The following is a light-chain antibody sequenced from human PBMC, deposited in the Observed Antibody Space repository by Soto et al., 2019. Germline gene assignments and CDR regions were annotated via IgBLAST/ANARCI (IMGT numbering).Light chain of an antibody. CDR1: SSDVGGYNF. CDR3: SSYGGNNNVL. V-gene: IGLV2-14*01. Sequence: QSVLTQSASVSGSPGQSITISCTGTSSDVGGYNFVSWYQQHPGKVPKLMIYEVSNRPSGVSNRFSGSKSGNTASLTVSGLQAEDEADYYCSSYGGNNNVLFGGGTKLTVL. J-gene: IGLJ2*01. CDR2: EVS.